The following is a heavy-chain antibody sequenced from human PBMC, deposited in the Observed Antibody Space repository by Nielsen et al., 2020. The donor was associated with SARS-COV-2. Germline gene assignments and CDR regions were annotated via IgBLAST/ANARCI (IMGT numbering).Heavy chain of an antibody. CDR1: GFTFSDYY. J-gene: IGHJ6*02. Sequence: GESLKISCAASGFTFSDYYMSWIRQAPGKGLEWVAVISYDGSNKYYADSVKGRFTISRDNSKNTLYLQMNSLRAEDTAVYYCAKEKFGEFPYYGMDVWGQGTTVTVSS. V-gene: IGHV3-30*18. D-gene: IGHD3-10*01. CDR2: ISYDGSNK. CDR3: AKEKFGEFPYYGMDV.